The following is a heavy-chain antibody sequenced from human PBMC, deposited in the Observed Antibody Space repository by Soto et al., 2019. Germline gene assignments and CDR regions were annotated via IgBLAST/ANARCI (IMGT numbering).Heavy chain of an antibody. CDR3: ARGLANSGYDQDYGDYEN. CDR1: GYTFTSYG. J-gene: IGHJ4*02. Sequence: GASVKVSCKASGYTFTSYGISWVRQAPGQGLEWMGWISAYNGNTNYAQKLQGRVTMTTDTSTSTAYMELRSLRSDDTAVYYCARGLANSGYDQDYGDYENWGQGTLVTVSS. CDR2: ISAYNGNT. D-gene: IGHD4-17*01. V-gene: IGHV1-18*01.